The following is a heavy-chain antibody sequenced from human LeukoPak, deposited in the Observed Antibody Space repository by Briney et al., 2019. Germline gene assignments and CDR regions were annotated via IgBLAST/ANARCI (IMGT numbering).Heavy chain of an antibody. CDR3: ARHGHCTNGVCYSNYYYHMDV. Sequence: GASLKISCKGSGYSFTSYWIGWVRQMPGKGLEWMGIIYPGDSDTRYSPSFQGQVTISADKSISTAYLQWSSLKASDTAVYYCARHGHCTNGVCYSNYYYHMDVWGKGTTVTVSS. CDR1: GYSFTSYW. CDR2: IYPGDSDT. D-gene: IGHD2-8*01. J-gene: IGHJ6*03. V-gene: IGHV5-51*01.